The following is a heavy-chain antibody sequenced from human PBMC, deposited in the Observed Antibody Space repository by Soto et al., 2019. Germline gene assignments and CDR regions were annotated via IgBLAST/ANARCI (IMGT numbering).Heavy chain of an antibody. J-gene: IGHJ5*02. CDR3: AKDGSWYRLSWFDP. Sequence: GGSLRLSCAASGFTFSSYGMHWVRQAPGKGLEWVAVISYDGSNKYYADSVKGRFTISRDNSKNTLYLQMNSLRAEDTAVYYCAKDGSWYRLSWFDPWGQGTLVTVSS. CDR2: ISYDGSNK. CDR1: GFTFSSYG. D-gene: IGHD6-13*01. V-gene: IGHV3-30*18.